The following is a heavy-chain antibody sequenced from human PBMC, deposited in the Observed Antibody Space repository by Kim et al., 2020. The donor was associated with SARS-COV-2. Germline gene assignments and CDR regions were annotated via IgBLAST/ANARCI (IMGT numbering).Heavy chain of an antibody. J-gene: IGHJ6*01. CDR2: ISYDGSSK. CDR1: GFTFSTYG. Sequence: GGSLRLSCAASGFTFSTYGMHWVRQAPGKGLEWVAVISYDGSSKYYGESVKGRFTISRDNPENTLYLQMNSLRPEDMAVYYCAKAVVRGVNYYYYGMDVWGQGTTVAVSS. CDR3: AKAVVRGVNYYYYGMDV. D-gene: IGHD3-10*01. V-gene: IGHV3-30*18.